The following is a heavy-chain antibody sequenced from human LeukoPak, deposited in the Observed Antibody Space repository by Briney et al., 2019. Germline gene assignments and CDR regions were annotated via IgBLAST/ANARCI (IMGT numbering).Heavy chain of an antibody. CDR1: GYTFTGYY. J-gene: IGHJ1*01. Sequence: ASVNVSCKASGYTFTGYYMHWVRQAPGQGLEWMGRINPNSGGTNYARKFQGRVTMTRDTSISTAYMELSRLRSDDTAVYYCARALAVAGRGYFQHWGQGTLVTVSS. CDR3: ARALAVAGRGYFQH. D-gene: IGHD6-19*01. CDR2: INPNSGGT. V-gene: IGHV1-2*06.